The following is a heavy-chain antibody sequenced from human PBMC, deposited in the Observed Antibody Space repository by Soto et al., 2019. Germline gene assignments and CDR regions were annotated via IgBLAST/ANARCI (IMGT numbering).Heavy chain of an antibody. CDR3: VSKIGSSTGGSCNWCFDL. CDR2: INHSGST. V-gene: IGHV4-34*01. CDR1: GGSFSGFY. D-gene: IGHD2-15*01. J-gene: IGHJ2*01. Sequence: QVQLQQWGAGLLKPSETLSLTCAVYGGSFSGFYWSWIRQPPGKGLEWIGEINHSGSTNYNPSLKSRVTISADTSKNQFSLPPSSVTAADTAVYYCVSKIGSSTGGSCNWCFDLWGRGTLVTVSS.